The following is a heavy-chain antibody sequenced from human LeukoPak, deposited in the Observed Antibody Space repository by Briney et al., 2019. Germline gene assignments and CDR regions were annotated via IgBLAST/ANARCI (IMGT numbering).Heavy chain of an antibody. D-gene: IGHD3-3*01. V-gene: IGHV3-21*01. CDR3: ARPYPSPYYDFWSGYDAGGMDV. CDR1: GFTFSSYS. Sequence: GGSLRLYCAASGFTFSSYSMNWVRQAPGKGLEWVSSISSSSSYIYYADSVKGRFTISRDNAKNSLYLQMNSLRAEDTAVYYCARPYPSPYYDFWSGYDAGGMDVWGQGTTVTVSS. J-gene: IGHJ6*02. CDR2: ISSSSSYI.